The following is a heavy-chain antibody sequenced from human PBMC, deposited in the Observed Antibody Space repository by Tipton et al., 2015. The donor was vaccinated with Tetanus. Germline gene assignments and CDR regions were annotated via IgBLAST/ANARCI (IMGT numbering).Heavy chain of an antibody. CDR3: ARDQDTAPKHYYGMDV. J-gene: IGHJ6*02. D-gene: IGHD5-18*01. Sequence: QVQLVQSGAEVKKPGSSVKVSCKASGGTFSSYAISWVRQGPGQGLEWMGGIIPIFGTANYAQKFQGRVTITADESTSTAYMERSSLRSEDTAVYYCARDQDTAPKHYYGMDVWGQGTTVTVSS. V-gene: IGHV1-69*12. CDR2: IIPIFGTA. CDR1: GGTFSSYA.